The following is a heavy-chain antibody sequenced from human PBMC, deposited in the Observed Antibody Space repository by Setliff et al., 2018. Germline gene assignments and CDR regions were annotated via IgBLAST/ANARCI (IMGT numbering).Heavy chain of an antibody. Sequence: ASVKVSCKTSGYPFTDYYIHWVRQAPGQGLEWMGRINPNSGATNFAQKFQGRVTMTRDTSTDTAYMELSSLRSEDTAVYYCATETGGSGYYYWGQGTLVTVSS. CDR2: INPNSGAT. J-gene: IGHJ4*02. CDR3: ATETGGSGYYY. CDR1: GYPFTDYY. D-gene: IGHD3-22*01. V-gene: IGHV1-2*06.